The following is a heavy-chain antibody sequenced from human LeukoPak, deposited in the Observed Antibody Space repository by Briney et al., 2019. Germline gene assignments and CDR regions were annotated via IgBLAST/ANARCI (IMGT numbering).Heavy chain of an antibody. CDR3: ARRTTYIGWRPSESPSCFDY. Sequence: SETLSLTCTVSGYSISSGYYWGWIRQPPGKGLEWIGSIYHSGSTYYNPSLKSRVTISVDTSKNQFSLKLSSVTAADTAVYYCARRTTYIGWRPSESPSCFDYWGQGTLVTVSS. V-gene: IGHV4-38-2*02. J-gene: IGHJ4*02. CDR2: IYHSGST. D-gene: IGHD2-21*02. CDR1: GYSISSGYY.